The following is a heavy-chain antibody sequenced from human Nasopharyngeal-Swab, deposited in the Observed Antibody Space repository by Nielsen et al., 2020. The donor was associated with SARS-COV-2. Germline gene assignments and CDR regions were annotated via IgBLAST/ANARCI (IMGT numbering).Heavy chain of an antibody. Sequence: GVLKISCAASGFPFNTYGMNWVRQAPGKGLEWISYISDDNTIFYADSVKGRFTISRDNAKNSLYLQMNSLRDEDTAVYYCARDLELLTNYYALDYWGQGTLVTVSS. CDR3: ARDLELLTNYYALDY. J-gene: IGHJ4*02. V-gene: IGHV3-48*02. CDR2: ISDDNTI. CDR1: GFPFNTYG. D-gene: IGHD3-9*01.